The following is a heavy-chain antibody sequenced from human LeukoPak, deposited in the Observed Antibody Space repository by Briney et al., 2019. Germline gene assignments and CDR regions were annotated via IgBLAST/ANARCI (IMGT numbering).Heavy chain of an antibody. J-gene: IGHJ4*02. V-gene: IGHV4-4*07. D-gene: IGHD3-22*01. Sequence: PSETLSLTCTVSGGSISSYYWSWIRQPAGKGLEWIGRIYTSGSTNYNPSLKSRVTISVDTSKNQFSLKLSSVTAADTAVYYCARGRYYYDSSGYYYNQKNFDYWGQGTLVTVSS. CDR1: GGSISSYY. CDR2: IYTSGST. CDR3: ARGRYYYDSSGYYYNQKNFDY.